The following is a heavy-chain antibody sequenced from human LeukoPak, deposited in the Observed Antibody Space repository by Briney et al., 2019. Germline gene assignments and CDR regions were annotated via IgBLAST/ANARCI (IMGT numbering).Heavy chain of an antibody. CDR1: GYSFTSYW. V-gene: IGHV5-51*01. Sequence: GESLQISCKGSGYSFTSYWIGWVRQMPGKGLEWMGIIYPGGSDTRYSPSFQGQVTISADKSISTAYLQWSSLKASDTAVYYCARTIYGDDFDYWGQGTLVTVSS. CDR2: IYPGGSDT. CDR3: ARTIYGDDFDY. D-gene: IGHD4-17*01. J-gene: IGHJ4*02.